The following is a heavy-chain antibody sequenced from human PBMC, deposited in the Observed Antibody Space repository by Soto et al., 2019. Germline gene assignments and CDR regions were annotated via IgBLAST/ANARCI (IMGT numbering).Heavy chain of an antibody. CDR3: ARDSGDAWWFDP. J-gene: IGHJ5*02. V-gene: IGHV3-33*01. CDR2: IWYDGSNK. Sequence: QVQLVESGGGVVQPGRSLRLSCAPSGFTFSSYGMHWVRQAPGKGLEWVAVIWYDGSNKFYADSVKGRFTISRDNSKNTLYLQMNSLRAEDAAVYYCARDSGDAWWFDPWGQGTLVTVSS. CDR1: GFTFSSYG. D-gene: IGHD2-15*01.